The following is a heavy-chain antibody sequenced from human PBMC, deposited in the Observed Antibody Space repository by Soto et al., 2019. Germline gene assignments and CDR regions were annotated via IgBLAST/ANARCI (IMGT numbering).Heavy chain of an antibody. Sequence: SETLSLTCAVYGGSFSGYYWSWIRQPPGKGLEWIGEINHSGSTNYNPSLKSRVTISVDTSKNQFSLKLSSVTAADTAVYYCARGYYYGMDVWGQGTTVTVSS. CDR3: ARGYYYGMDV. J-gene: IGHJ6*02. CDR2: INHSGST. CDR1: GGSFSGYY. V-gene: IGHV4-34*01.